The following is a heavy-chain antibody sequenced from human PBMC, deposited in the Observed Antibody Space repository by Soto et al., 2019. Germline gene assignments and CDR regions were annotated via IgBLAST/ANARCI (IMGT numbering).Heavy chain of an antibody. J-gene: IGHJ6*02. V-gene: IGHV3-30-3*01. D-gene: IGHD3-22*01. CDR2: ISYDGSNK. Sequence: LRLSCAASGFTFSSYAMHWVRQAPGKGLEWVAVISYDGSNKYYADSVKGRFTISRDNSKNTLYLQMNSLRAEDTAVYYCARDLYYDSSGYPRRWLSLYGMDVWGQGTTVTVSS. CDR1: GFTFSSYA. CDR3: ARDLYYDSSGYPRRWLSLYGMDV.